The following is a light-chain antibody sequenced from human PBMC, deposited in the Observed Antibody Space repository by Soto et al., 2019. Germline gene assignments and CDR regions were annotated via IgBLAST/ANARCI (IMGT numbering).Light chain of an antibody. CDR3: QQYHTWPIT. Sequence: EVVMTQSPANLSLSPGAGATLSCWASQPVSDKLAWYQQKPGQAPRLLIYGASTRATGIPARFSGSGSGTEFTLSIGSLQSEDCAIYYCQQYHTWPITFGGGTKVDIK. CDR1: QPVSDK. CDR2: GAS. V-gene: IGKV3-15*01. J-gene: IGKJ4*01.